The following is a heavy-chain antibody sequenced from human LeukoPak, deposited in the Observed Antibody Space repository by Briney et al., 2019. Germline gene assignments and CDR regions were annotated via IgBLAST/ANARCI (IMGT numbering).Heavy chain of an antibody. Sequence: PGGSLRLSCTASGFTFSSYGMSWVRQAPGKGLEWVSGISGGGYITYYADSVKGRFTISRDNSKNTLYLQMNSLRAEDTAVYYCAKDLITNPVRGVRFFDAFDIWGQGTMVTVSS. CDR3: AKDLITNPVRGVRFFDAFDI. CDR2: ISGGGYIT. CDR1: GFTFSSYG. V-gene: IGHV3-23*01. D-gene: IGHD3-22*01. J-gene: IGHJ3*02.